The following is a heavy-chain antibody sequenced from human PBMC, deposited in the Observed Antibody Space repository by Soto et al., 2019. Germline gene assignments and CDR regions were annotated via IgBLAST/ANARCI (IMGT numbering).Heavy chain of an antibody. CDR3: AKDSAHGHYYYYMDV. CDR1: GFTFSSYA. CDR2: ISGSGGST. J-gene: IGHJ6*03. Sequence: GGSLRLSCAASGFTFSSYAMSWVRQAPGKGLEWVSAISGSGGSTYYADSLKGRFTISRDNSKNTLHLQMNSLGAEDTAVYYCAKDSAHGHYYYYMDVWGKGTTVTVSS. V-gene: IGHV3-23*01.